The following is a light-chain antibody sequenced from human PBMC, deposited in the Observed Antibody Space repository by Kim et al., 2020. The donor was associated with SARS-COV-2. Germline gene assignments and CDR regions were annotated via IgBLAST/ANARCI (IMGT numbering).Light chain of an antibody. J-gene: IGKJ2*01. CDR3: QQRSNWPYS. CDR1: QSVSSY. Sequence: WTPGEIALLSCRASQSVSSYLPRYQQKPGQAPKLLIKDASNRATGTPARFSGSGSGTDFTLTISSLGPEDFTVYYCQQRSNWPYSFGQGTRLEI. V-gene: IGKV3-11*01. CDR2: DAS.